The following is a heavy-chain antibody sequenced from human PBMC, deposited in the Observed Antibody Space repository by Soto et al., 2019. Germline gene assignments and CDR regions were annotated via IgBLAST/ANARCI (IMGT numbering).Heavy chain of an antibody. CDR3: TTDRRVGALGPY. V-gene: IGHV3-15*07. CDR2: IKSKTDGGTT. CDR1: GFTFSNAW. D-gene: IGHD1-26*01. J-gene: IGHJ4*02. Sequence: GRPMRLSCAASGFTFSNAWMNWVRQAPGKGLEWVGRIKSKTDGGTTDYAAPVKGRFTISRDDSKNTLYLEMNSLKTEDTAVYYCTTDRRVGALGPYWGQGTLVTVSS.